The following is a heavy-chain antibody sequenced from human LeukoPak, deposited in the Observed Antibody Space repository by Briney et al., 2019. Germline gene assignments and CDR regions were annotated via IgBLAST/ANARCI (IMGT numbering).Heavy chain of an antibody. CDR2: MSGGGGST. Sequence: GGFLRLSCAASGFTFSSYAMSWVRQAPGKGLEWVSGMSGGGGSTYYADSVKGRFTISRDNSKNTLYLQMNSLRAEDTAIYYCAKTSSGWYPFDYWGQGTLVTVSS. CDR3: AKTSSGWYPFDY. V-gene: IGHV3-23*01. CDR1: GFTFSSYA. D-gene: IGHD6-19*01. J-gene: IGHJ4*02.